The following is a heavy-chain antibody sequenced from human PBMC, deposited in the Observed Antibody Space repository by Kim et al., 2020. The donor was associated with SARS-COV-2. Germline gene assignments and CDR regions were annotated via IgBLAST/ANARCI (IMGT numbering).Heavy chain of an antibody. V-gene: IGHV1-69*02. CDR3: ASTERTGHGYFMDV. CDR2: IIPIFGIP. CDR1: VGTFSSSP. J-gene: IGHJ6*03. Sequence: SVKVSCKASVGTFSSSPISWVRQAPGQGLEWTGRIIPIFGIPNYAQKFQGRVIITADKSTSTAYMAPSSLIFEDTADRYCASTERTGHGYFMDVWGTGT. D-gene: IGHD3-9*01.